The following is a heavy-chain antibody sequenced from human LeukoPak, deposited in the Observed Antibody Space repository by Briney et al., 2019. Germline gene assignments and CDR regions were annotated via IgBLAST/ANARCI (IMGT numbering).Heavy chain of an antibody. CDR1: GFTFSSYS. CDR3: ASLRFLEWLPEGAFDI. D-gene: IGHD3-3*01. J-gene: IGHJ3*02. Sequence: GGSLRLSCAASGFTFSSYSMNGVRQAPGKGLEWVSSISSSSSYIYYADSVKGRFTISRDNAKNSLYLQMNSLRAEDTAVYYCASLRFLEWLPEGAFDIWGQGTMVTVSS. V-gene: IGHV3-21*01. CDR2: ISSSSSYI.